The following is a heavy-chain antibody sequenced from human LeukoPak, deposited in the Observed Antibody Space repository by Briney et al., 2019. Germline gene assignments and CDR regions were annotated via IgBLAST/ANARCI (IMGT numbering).Heavy chain of an antibody. J-gene: IGHJ5*02. D-gene: IGHD3-22*01. Sequence: SVKVSCKASGGTFSSYAISWVRQAPGQGLEWMGGIIPIFGTANYAQKFQGRVTITADESTSTAYMELSSLRSEDTAVYYCARDSVPYYYDSSGYYGFDLWGQGTLVTVSS. CDR2: IIPIFGTA. V-gene: IGHV1-69*13. CDR3: ARDSVPYYYDSSGYYGFDL. CDR1: GGTFSSYA.